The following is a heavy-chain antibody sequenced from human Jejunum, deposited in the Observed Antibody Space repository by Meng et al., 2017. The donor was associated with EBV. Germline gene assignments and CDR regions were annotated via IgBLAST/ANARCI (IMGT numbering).Heavy chain of an antibody. J-gene: IGHJ4*02. CDR3: TSEIWGFYSAY. Sequence: VGVVEAVGGGGEPGKPRGLFCASCGFIFCDYARHWVRQAPGKGLEWVALISYVRSNKYYADYVKGLFTISRDSSKNTLFLQMISLRTEDTAVYYCTSEIWGFYSAYWGQGALVTVSS. V-gene: IGHV3-30-3*01. D-gene: IGHD4/OR15-4a*01. CDR2: ISYVRSNK. CDR1: GFIFCDYA.